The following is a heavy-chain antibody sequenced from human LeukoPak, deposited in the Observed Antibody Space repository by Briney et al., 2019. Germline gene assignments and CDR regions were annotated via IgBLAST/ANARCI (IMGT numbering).Heavy chain of an antibody. CDR2: IRQDGDTK. J-gene: IGHJ4*02. CDR3: ARSLPYGTTWYGRSDF. CDR1: GFPFNAYW. D-gene: IGHD6-13*01. Sequence: LPGGPLRLSCAASGFPFNAYWMTWVRQAPGKGLEWVANIRQDGDTKYYVDSVKGRFTISRDNAMNSLYLQMNSLRAEDTAIYYCARSLPYGTTWYGRSDFWGQGTLVTVSS. V-gene: IGHV3-7*03.